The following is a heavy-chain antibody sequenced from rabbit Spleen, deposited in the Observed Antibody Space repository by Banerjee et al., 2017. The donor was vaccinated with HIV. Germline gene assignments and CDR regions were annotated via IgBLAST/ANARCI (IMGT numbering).Heavy chain of an antibody. Sequence: QEQLVESGGGLVQPGGSLKLSCKASEFDFSNYGVSWVRQAPGKGLEWISCIAGSSSGFTYSATWAKGRFTCSKTSSTTVTLQMTSLTVADTATYFCARDTGSSFSSYGMDLWGPGTLVTVS. CDR1: EFDFSNYG. D-gene: IGHD8-1*01. CDR3: ARDTGSSFSSYGMDL. CDR2: IAGSSSGFT. V-gene: IGHV1S45*01. J-gene: IGHJ6*01.